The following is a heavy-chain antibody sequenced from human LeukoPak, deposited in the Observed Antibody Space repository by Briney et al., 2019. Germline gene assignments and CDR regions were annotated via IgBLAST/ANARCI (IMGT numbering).Heavy chain of an antibody. CDR1: GFTFSSYG. V-gene: IGHV3-30*03. Sequence: PGRSLRLSYAASGFTFSSYGMHWVRQAPGKGLEWVAVISYDGSNKYYADSVKGRFTISRDNSKNTLYLQMNSLRAEDTAVYYCARDSRYSGYDWRFDYWGQGTLVTVSS. D-gene: IGHD5-12*01. CDR3: ARDSRYSGYDWRFDY. J-gene: IGHJ4*02. CDR2: ISYDGSNK.